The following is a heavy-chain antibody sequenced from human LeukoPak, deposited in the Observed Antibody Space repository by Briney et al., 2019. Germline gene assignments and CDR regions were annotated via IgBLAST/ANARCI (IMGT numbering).Heavy chain of an antibody. V-gene: IGHV3-15*01. CDR2: IKSKNIGGTT. Sequence: GGSLRLSCVASGFTFNNAWMNGVRQAPGKGLEWVGRIKSKNIGGTTDYAAPVKGTFTISRDDSKNTVYLQMNSLKIEDTAVYYCTSHAALDPWGQGTLVTVSS. J-gene: IGHJ5*02. CDR1: GFTFNNAW. CDR3: TSHAALDP.